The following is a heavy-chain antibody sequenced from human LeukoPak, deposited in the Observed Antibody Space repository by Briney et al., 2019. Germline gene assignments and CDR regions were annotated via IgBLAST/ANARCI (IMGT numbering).Heavy chain of an antibody. CDR1: GGTFSSYA. V-gene: IGHV1-69*01. CDR3: ARVGPVHFDY. J-gene: IGHJ4*02. D-gene: IGHD1-1*01. Sequence: SVRVSCKASGGTFSSYAISWVRQAPGQGLEWTGGIIPIFGTANYAQKFQGRVTITADESTSTAYMELSSLRSEDTAVYYCARVGPVHFDYWGQGTLVTVSS. CDR2: IIPIFGTA.